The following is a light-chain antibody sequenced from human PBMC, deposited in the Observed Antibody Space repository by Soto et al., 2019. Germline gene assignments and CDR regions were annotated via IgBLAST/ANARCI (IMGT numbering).Light chain of an antibody. V-gene: IGLV1-47*01. CDR3: ATWDDSLRGPV. J-gene: IGLJ2*01. CDR1: TSNIGSSS. Sequence: QSVLSQPPSASGTPGQSVTISCSGSTSNIGSSSVYWYQQLPGTAPKVFIYENNRRPSGVPDRFSGSKSGTSASLAISGLRSEDEADYYCATWDDSLRGPVFGGGTKLTVL. CDR2: ENN.